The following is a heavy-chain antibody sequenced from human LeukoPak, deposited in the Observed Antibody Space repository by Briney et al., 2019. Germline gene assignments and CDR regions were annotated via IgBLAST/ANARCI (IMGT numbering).Heavy chain of an antibody. CDR3: ARDTAAAAGSSPNYYYYYMDV. Sequence: GGSLRLSCAASGFTFSSYRMNWVRQAPGKGLEWVSYISSSSSTIYYADSVKGRFTISRDNAKNSLYLQMNSLRAEDAALYYCARDTAAAAGSSPNYYYYYMDVWGKGTTVTVS. V-gene: IGHV3-48*01. J-gene: IGHJ6*03. D-gene: IGHD6-13*01. CDR2: ISSSSSTI. CDR1: GFTFSSYR.